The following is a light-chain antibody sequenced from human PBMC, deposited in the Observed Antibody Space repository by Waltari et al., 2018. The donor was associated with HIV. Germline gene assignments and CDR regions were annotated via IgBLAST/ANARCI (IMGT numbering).Light chain of an antibody. J-gene: IGLJ2*01. CDR1: TSNIGNNS. CDR3: GTWDSSLSAVV. CDR2: DNN. V-gene: IGLV1-51*01. Sequence: QSVLTQPPSVSAAPGQKVPISCSGSTSNIGNNSVTWYQQLPGTAPKLLISDNNKRPSGIPDRFSGSKSGTSATLGITGLQTGDEADYYCGTWDSSLSAVVFGGGTKLTVL.